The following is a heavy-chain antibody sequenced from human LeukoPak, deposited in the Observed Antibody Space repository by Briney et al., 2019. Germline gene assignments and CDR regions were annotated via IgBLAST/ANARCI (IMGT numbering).Heavy chain of an antibody. CDR1: GGSISSYY. Sequence: SETLSLTCTVSGGSISSYYWSWIRQPPGKGLEWIGYIYYSGGTNYNPSLKSRVTISVDTSKNQFSLKLSSVTAADTAVYYCARLVAVAGIGWYFDLWGRGTLVTVSS. J-gene: IGHJ2*01. V-gene: IGHV4-59*08. D-gene: IGHD6-19*01. CDR2: IYYSGGT. CDR3: ARLVAVAGIGWYFDL.